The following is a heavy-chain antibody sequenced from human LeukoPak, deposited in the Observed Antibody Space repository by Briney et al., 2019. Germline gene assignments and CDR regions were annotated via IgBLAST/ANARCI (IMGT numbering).Heavy chain of an antibody. D-gene: IGHD2-15*01. V-gene: IGHV4-30-2*01. J-gene: IGHJ5*02. CDR3: ATLGYCSGGSCYGAWFDP. CDR1: VGSTSSGGYS. Sequence: SQTLSLTCAVSVGSTSSGGYSWSWIRQPPGRGLECIGYIYHSGSAYYNPSLKSRVTISVDRSKNQFSLKLSSVTAADTAVYYCATLGYCSGGSCYGAWFDPWGQGTLVTVSS. CDR2: IYHSGSA.